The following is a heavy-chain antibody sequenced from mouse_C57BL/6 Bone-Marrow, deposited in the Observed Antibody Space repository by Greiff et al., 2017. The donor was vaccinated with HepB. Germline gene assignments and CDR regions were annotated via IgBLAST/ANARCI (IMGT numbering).Heavy chain of an antibody. J-gene: IGHJ4*01. V-gene: IGHV1-53*01. CDR1: GYTFTSYW. D-gene: IGHD2-3*01. Sequence: VQLQQPGTELVKPGASVKLSCKASGYTFTSYWMHWVKQRPGQGLEWIGNINPSNGGTNYNEKFKSKATLTVDKSSSPAYMQLSSLTSEESAVYYCARSGDGYYYAMDYWGQGTSVTVSS. CDR2: INPSNGGT. CDR3: ARSGDGYYYAMDY.